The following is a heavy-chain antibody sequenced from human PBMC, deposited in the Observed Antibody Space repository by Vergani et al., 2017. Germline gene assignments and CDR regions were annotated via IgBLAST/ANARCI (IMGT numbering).Heavy chain of an antibody. CDR2: VEDSGYF. CDR1: GGSHSGYY. Sequence: QVQLQESGPGLVRPSETLSLTCTVSGGSHSGYYWNWIRQTPGEGLEWIGYVEDSGYFNYNPSLKTRVSMSSDISNNQFSLMLSSVTVADTAVYYCARSIVSRNPPDYFDNWGQGTLVTVSS. D-gene: IGHD1-14*01. J-gene: IGHJ4*02. V-gene: IGHV4-59*01. CDR3: ARSIVSRNPPDYFDN.